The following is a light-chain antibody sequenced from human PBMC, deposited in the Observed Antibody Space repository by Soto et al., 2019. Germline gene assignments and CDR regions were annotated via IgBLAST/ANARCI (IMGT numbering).Light chain of an antibody. J-gene: IGLJ2*01. Sequence: SALAQPRSVSGSPGQSVTVPCTGTGRDVGIYNYVSWYQQRPGTAPKVMIYDVTKRPSGVPDRFSGSKSANTASLTISGLQADDEADYYCCSYAGNYTLLFGGGTKVTVL. CDR3: CSYAGNYTLL. CDR2: DVT. V-gene: IGLV2-11*01. CDR1: GRDVGIYNY.